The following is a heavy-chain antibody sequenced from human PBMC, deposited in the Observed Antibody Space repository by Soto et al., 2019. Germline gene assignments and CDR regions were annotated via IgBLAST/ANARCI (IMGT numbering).Heavy chain of an antibody. Sequence: GGSLRLSCAASGFTFSSYDMSWVRQAPGKGLEWVSDISGSGGSTYYADSVKGRFTISRDNSKNTLYLQMNSLRAEDTDVYYFAKDTADIVARLEYFQHWGQGTLVTVSS. CDR2: ISGSGGST. D-gene: IGHD5-12*01. J-gene: IGHJ1*01. CDR3: AKDTADIVARLEYFQH. CDR1: GFTFSSYD. V-gene: IGHV3-23*01.